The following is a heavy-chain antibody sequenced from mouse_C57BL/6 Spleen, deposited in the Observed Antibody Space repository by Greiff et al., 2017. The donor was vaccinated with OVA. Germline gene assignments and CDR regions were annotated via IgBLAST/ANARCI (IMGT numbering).Heavy chain of an antibody. Sequence: QVQLQQPGAELVKPGASVKLSCKASGYTFTSYWMHWVKQRPGQGLEWIGMIHPNSGSTNYNEKFKSKATLTVDKSSSTAYMQLSSLTSEDSAVYYCARKGDYPVFDVWGTGTTVTVSS. J-gene: IGHJ1*03. D-gene: IGHD2-4*01. V-gene: IGHV1-64*01. CDR2: IHPNSGST. CDR1: GYTFTSYW. CDR3: ARKGDYPVFDV.